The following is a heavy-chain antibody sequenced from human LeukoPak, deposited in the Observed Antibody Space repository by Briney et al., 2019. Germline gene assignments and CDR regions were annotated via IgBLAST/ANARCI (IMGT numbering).Heavy chain of an antibody. CDR2: IYYSGST. Sequence: SETLSLTCTVSGGSISSSSYYWGWIRQPPGKGLEYIGSIYYSGSTYYNPSLKSRVTISVDTSKKQFSLKLSSVTAADTAVYYCARRGGYCSGVSCLSWFDPWGQGTLVTVYS. J-gene: IGHJ5*02. V-gene: IGHV4-39*01. D-gene: IGHD2-15*01. CDR1: GGSISSSSYY. CDR3: ARRGGYCSGVSCLSWFDP.